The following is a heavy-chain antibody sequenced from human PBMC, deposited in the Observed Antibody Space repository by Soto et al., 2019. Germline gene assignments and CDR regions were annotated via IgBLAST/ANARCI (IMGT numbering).Heavy chain of an antibody. CDR1: GFTFSSYG. Sequence: GGSLRLSCASSGFTFSSYGMHWVRQAPGKGLEWVAVIWYDGSNKCYADSVKGRFTISRDNSKNTLYLQMNSLRAEDTAVYYCARDLHFPKYYFDYWGQGTLVTVSS. CDR3: ARDLHFPKYYFDY. V-gene: IGHV3-33*01. CDR2: IWYDGSNK. J-gene: IGHJ4*02.